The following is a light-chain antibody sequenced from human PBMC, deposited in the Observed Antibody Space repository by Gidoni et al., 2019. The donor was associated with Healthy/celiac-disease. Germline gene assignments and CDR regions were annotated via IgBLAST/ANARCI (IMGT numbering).Light chain of an antibody. J-gene: IGKJ1*01. CDR2: GAS. Sequence: EIVLTQSPGPLSLSPGARATLSCRASQSVSSSYLAWYQQKPGQAPRLLIYGASSRATGIPDRFSGSGSGTDFTLTISRLEPEDFAVYYCHQYGSSPRTFGQGTKVEIK. V-gene: IGKV3-20*01. CDR3: HQYGSSPRT. CDR1: QSVSSSY.